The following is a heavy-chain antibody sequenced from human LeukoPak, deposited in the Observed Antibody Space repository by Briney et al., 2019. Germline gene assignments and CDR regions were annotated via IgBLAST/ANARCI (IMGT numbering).Heavy chain of an antibody. D-gene: IGHD5-18*01. CDR2: ISGSGGST. CDR1: GFTFSSFA. J-gene: IGHJ4*02. CDR3: AKDPSNSHRYYFDY. V-gene: IGHV3-23*01. Sequence: PGGSLRLSCAASGFTFSSFAMNWVRQAPGKGLEWVSAISGSGGSTYYADSVKGRFTISRDNSRNTLYLQMNSLRAEDTAVYYCAKDPSNSHRYYFDYWGQGTLVTVSS.